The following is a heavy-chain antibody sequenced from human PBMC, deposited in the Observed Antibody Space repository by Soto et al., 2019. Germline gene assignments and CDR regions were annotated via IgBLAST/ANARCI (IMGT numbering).Heavy chain of an antibody. CDR3: ARDPRIAAAGINKVYYFDY. D-gene: IGHD6-13*01. CDR1: GFTFSSYG. V-gene: IGHV3-33*01. J-gene: IGHJ4*02. CDR2: IWYDGSNK. Sequence: GSLRLSCAASGFTFSSYGMHWVRQAPGKGLEWVAVIWYDGSNKYYADSVKGRFTISRDNSKNTLYPQMNSLRAEDTAVYYCARDPRIAAAGINKVYYFDYWGQGTLVTVSS.